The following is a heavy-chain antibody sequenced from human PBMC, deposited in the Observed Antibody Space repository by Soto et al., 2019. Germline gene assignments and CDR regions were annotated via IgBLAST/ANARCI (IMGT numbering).Heavy chain of an antibody. D-gene: IGHD6-19*01. CDR2: IYYDGST. CDR3: ARHDGFSSGWIIDY. CDR1: GASISSGTFY. V-gene: IGHV4-39*01. J-gene: IGHJ4*01. Sequence: SETLSLTCTVSGASISSGTFYWGWIRQPPGKGLESIANIYYDGSTYYNPSLKSRVTISVDTSNNQLSLKLRSVTAADTAVYYCARHDGFSSGWIIDYWGHGTLVTVSS.